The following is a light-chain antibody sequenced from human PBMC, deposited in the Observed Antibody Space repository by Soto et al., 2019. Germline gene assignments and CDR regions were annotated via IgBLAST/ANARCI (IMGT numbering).Light chain of an antibody. CDR1: ISNLGSNH. Sequence: QSVLTQPPSASGTPGQRAAISCSGSISNLGSNHGNWYQQLPGTAPKLLIYGNNQRPSGVPDRFSGSRSGTSASLAISGLQSEDEADYYCAAWDDSLNGHVVFGGGTKVTVL. CDR3: AAWDDSLNGHVV. CDR2: GNN. J-gene: IGLJ2*01. V-gene: IGLV1-44*01.